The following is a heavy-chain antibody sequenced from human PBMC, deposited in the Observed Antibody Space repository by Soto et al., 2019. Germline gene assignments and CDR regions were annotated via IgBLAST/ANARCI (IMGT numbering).Heavy chain of an antibody. CDR2: VSTNDDRT. CDR3: AREPHTESSAYYSFAF. V-gene: IGHV1-18*01. J-gene: IGHJ4*01. D-gene: IGHD3-22*01. Sequence: QVQMVQSGPEVKMPGASVKVSCKTSGYTFTAYGLAWLRQAPGQRPEWMGWVSTNDDRTNYARKFQGRVTMTTDRSTATTSMELRSLGTDDPAGYYCAREPHTESSAYYSFAFWGQGTLVTVSS. CDR1: GYTFTAYG.